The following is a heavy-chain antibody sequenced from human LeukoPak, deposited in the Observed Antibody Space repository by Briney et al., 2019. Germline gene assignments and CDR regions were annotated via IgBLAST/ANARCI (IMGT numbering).Heavy chain of an antibody. CDR1: GFTVSSSY. J-gene: IGHJ6*02. CDR3: ARLGVSVGTHALGYYYGMDV. D-gene: IGHD2-8*01. V-gene: IGHV3-66*01. Sequence: PGGSLRLSCAASGFTVSSSYMSWVRQAPGRGLEWVSVIYSGGITYYADSVKGRFTISRDNSKNTLYLQMNSLRAEDTAVYYCARLGVSVGTHALGYYYGMDVWGQGTTVTVSS. CDR2: IYSGGIT.